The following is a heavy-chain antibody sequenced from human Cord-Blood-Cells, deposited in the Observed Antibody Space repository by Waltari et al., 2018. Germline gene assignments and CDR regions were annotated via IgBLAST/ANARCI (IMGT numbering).Heavy chain of an antibody. Sequence: EVQLVESGGGLVQPGGSLRLSCAASGFTFSSYWMSWVRQAPGKGLEGVANIKQDGSEKYYVDSVKGRFTISRDNAKNSLYLQMNSLRAEDTAVYYCARAHPGYSSSWYYWGQGTLVTVSS. CDR1: GFTFSSYW. CDR3: ARAHPGYSSSWYY. V-gene: IGHV3-7*01. J-gene: IGHJ4*02. CDR2: IKQDGSEK. D-gene: IGHD6-13*01.